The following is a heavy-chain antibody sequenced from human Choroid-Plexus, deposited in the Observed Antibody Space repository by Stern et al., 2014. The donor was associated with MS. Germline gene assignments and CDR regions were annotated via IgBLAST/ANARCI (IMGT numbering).Heavy chain of an antibody. CDR2: ISSSTTYI. Sequence: EVQLVESGGGLVKPGGSLRLSCAASGFTFTSYSMQWVRQAPGKGLEWVASISSSTTYIFYADSVKGRFTISRDNAKNSLYLQMNSLRAEDTAVYYCARGPQLVRTFLDYWGQGTLVTVSS. CDR1: GFTFTSYS. D-gene: IGHD6-6*01. CDR3: ARGPQLVRTFLDY. V-gene: IGHV3-21*01. J-gene: IGHJ4*02.